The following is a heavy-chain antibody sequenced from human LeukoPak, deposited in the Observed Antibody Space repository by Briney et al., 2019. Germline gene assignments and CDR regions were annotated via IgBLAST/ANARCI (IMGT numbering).Heavy chain of an antibody. D-gene: IGHD3-3*01. Sequence: SETLSLTCTVSGDSIGSSNYFWGWIRQPPGKGLEWIGSIHYSGSTSYASYNPSLKSRVTISVDTSKNQISLKLSSVAAADTAIYYCTSPPKDFWSGYYIRRGNSFDYWGQGTLVTVSS. V-gene: IGHV4-39*01. J-gene: IGHJ4*02. CDR1: GDSIGSSNYF. CDR2: IHYSGSTSYA. CDR3: TSPPKDFWSGYYIRRGNSFDY.